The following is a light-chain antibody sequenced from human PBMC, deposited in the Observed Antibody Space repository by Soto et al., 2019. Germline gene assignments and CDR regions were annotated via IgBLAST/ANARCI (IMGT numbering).Light chain of an antibody. CDR2: GAS. CDR1: QSVRNSY. Sequence: EILLTQSPGTLSLSPGERATLSCRASQSVRNSYLAWDQQKPGQAPRLLIYGASGRATGSPDRFSGSGSGTDFTLTISRLEPEDVAVYYCQQYGSSPYTFGQGTKLAI. V-gene: IGKV3-20*01. CDR3: QQYGSSPYT. J-gene: IGKJ2*01.